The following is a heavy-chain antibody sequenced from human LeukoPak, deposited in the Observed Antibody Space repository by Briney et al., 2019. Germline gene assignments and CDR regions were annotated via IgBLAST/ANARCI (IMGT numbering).Heavy chain of an antibody. CDR2: IYYSGST. CDR3: ARNFVDTAMVMNY. CDR1: GGFISSSSYY. Sequence: SETLSLTCTVSGGFISSSSYYWGWIRQPPGKGLERIGSIYYSGSTYYNPSLKSRVTISVDTSKNQFSLKLSSVTAADTAVYYCARNFVDTAMVMNYWGQGTLVTVSS. D-gene: IGHD5-18*01. V-gene: IGHV4-39*01. J-gene: IGHJ4*02.